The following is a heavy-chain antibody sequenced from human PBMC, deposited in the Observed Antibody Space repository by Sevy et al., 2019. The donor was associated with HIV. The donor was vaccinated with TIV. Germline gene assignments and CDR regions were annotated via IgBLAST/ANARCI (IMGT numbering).Heavy chain of an antibody. V-gene: IGHV3-7*01. Sequence: GGSLRLSCAASGFTISRYWMSWVRQAPGKGLEWVANIKQDGSEKYYVDSVKGRFTISRDNAKNSLYLQMNSLRAEDTAVYYCARDYGSYSSSSGYDYWGQGTLVTVSS. CDR1: GFTISRYW. CDR2: IKQDGSEK. D-gene: IGHD6-6*01. J-gene: IGHJ4*02. CDR3: ARDYGSYSSSSGYDY.